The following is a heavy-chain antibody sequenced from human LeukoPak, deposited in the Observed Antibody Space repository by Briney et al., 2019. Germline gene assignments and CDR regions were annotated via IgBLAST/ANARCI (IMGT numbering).Heavy chain of an antibody. D-gene: IGHD1-26*01. V-gene: IGHV4-59*01. CDR3: ARRFVGRFDP. Sequence: SETLSLTCTVSHVSISTYYWSWIRQPPGKGLEWVGYVYYSGSTNYNPSLKSRVTMSVDTSKNQFSLKLSSVTAADTAVYYCARRFVGRFDPWGQGTLVTVSS. CDR1: HVSISTYY. CDR2: VYYSGST. J-gene: IGHJ5*02.